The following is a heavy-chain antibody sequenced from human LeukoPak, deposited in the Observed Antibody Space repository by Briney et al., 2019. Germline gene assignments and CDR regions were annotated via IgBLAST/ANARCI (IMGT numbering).Heavy chain of an antibody. CDR1: GFTFSSYS. J-gene: IGHJ6*03. V-gene: IGHV3-21*04. CDR3: ARGGFGESDYYMDV. CDR2: ITSGETYI. D-gene: IGHD3-10*01. Sequence: PGGSLRLSCAASGFTFSSYSMNWLRQAPGKGLEWVSSITSGETYIYYADSVKGRFTISRDNAKNSLFLQVNSLRAEDTALYYCARGGFGESDYYMDVWGKGTTVTVSS.